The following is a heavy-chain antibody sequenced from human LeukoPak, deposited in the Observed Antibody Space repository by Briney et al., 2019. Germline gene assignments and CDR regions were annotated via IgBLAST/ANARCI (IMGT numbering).Heavy chain of an antibody. CDR3: ARDRTPTYSSTWYDAFDL. D-gene: IGHD6-13*01. Sequence: GGSLRLSCAASGFRFNTYWMSWVRQAPGKGLEWVANIKEDGSEKYYVDSVKGRFTISRDNAKKSLYLQMNSLRAEDTAVYYCARDRTPTYSSTWYDAFDLWGQGTKVTVSS. CDR1: GFRFNTYW. V-gene: IGHV3-7*01. J-gene: IGHJ3*01. CDR2: IKEDGSEK.